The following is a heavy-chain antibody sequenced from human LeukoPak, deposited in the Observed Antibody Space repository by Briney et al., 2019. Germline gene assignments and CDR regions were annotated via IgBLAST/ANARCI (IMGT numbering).Heavy chain of an antibody. D-gene: IGHD2-2*01. CDR3: ARGQAYDRSSTSCYYFDY. J-gene: IGHJ4*02. V-gene: IGHV4-59*01. CDR2: IYYSGST. CDR1: GGSISSYY. Sequence: SETLSLTCTVSGGSISSYYWSWIRQPPGKGLEWIGYIYYSGSTNYNPSLKSRVTISVDTSKNQFSLKLSSVTAADTAVYYCARGQAYDRSSTSCYYFDYWGQGTLVTVSS.